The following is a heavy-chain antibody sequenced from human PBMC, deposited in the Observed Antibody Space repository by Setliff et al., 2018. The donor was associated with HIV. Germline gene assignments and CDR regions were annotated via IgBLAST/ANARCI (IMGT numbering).Heavy chain of an antibody. V-gene: IGHV1-69*13. CDR2: ILPIFGTR. CDR1: GGTFSSYS. Sequence: SVKVSCKASGGTFSSYSISWVRQAPGQGLEWMGRILPIFGTRDYAQKFQGRVTITADESTGTAYMELSSLRSEDTAVYYCARGDYGSGSYYPYYFYYGMDVWGQGTTVTVSS. CDR3: ARGDYGSGSYYPYYFYYGMDV. D-gene: IGHD3-10*01. J-gene: IGHJ6*02.